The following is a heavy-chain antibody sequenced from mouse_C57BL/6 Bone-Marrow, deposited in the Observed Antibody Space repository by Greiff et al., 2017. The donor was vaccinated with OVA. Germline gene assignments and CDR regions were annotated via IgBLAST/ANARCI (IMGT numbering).Heavy chain of an antibody. CDR3: ARPFYDGYPGYAMDY. D-gene: IGHD2-3*01. CDR1: GYTFTSYW. Sequence: QVQLQQSGAELVKPGASVKMSCKASGYTFTSYWITWVKQRPGQGLEWIGDIYPGSGSTNYNEKFKSKATLTVDTSSSTAYMQLSSLTSEDSAVYYCARPFYDGYPGYAMDYWGQGTSVTVSS. J-gene: IGHJ4*01. V-gene: IGHV1-55*01. CDR2: IYPGSGST.